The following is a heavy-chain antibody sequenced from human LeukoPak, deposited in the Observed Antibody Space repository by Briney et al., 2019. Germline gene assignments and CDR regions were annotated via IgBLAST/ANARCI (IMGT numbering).Heavy chain of an antibody. CDR2: IYYSGST. J-gene: IGHJ4*02. D-gene: IGHD3-10*01. V-gene: IGHV4-39*01. CDR1: GGSISSSSYY. Sequence: AETLSLTCTVSGGSISSSSYYWGWIRQPPGKGLEWIGSIYYSGSTYYNPSLKSRVTISVDTSKNQFSLKLSSVTAADTAVYYCARRGSRSERNHFDYWGQGTLVTVSS. CDR3: ARRGSRSERNHFDY.